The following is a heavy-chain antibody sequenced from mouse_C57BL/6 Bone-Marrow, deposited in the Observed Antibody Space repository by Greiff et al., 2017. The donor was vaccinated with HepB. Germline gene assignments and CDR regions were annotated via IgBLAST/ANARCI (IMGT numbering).Heavy chain of an antibody. J-gene: IGHJ2*01. V-gene: IGHV5-6*02. CDR1: GFTFSSYG. CDR3: ASPTVDYFDY. D-gene: IGHD1-1*01. Sequence: EVMLVESGGDLVKPGGSLKLSCAASGFTFSSYGMSWVRQTPDKRLEWVATISSGGSYTYYPDSVKGRFTISRDNAKNTLYLQMSSLKSEDTAMYYCASPTVDYFDYWGQGTTLTVSS. CDR2: ISSGGSYT.